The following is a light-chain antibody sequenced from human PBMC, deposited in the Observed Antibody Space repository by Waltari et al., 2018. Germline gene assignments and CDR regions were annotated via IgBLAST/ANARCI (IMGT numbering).Light chain of an antibody. V-gene: IGKV1-39*01. J-gene: IGKJ1*01. CDR3: QQSYSIPPT. Sequence: DIQMTHSPSSLSASVGDRVTITFLPSQNLSNYLNWYQQRPGKAPQLLIYAASSLQSGVPSRFSGSGSGTDFTLTISSLQPEDFATYYCQQSYSIPPTFGQGTKVEIK. CDR1: QNLSNY. CDR2: AAS.